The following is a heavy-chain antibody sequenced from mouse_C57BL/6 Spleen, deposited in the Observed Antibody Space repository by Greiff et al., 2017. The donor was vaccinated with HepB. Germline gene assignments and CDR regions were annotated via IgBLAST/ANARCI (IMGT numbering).Heavy chain of an antibody. D-gene: IGHD1-1*01. CDR1: GYTFTSYW. CDR3: ARAYYGSRGVAY. J-gene: IGHJ3*01. V-gene: IGHV1-55*01. CDR2: IYPGSGST. Sequence: QVQLQQPGAELVKPGASVKMSCKASGYTFTSYWITWVKQRPGQGLEWIGDIYPGSGSTNYNEKFKSKATLTVDTSSSTAYMQLSSLTSEDSAVYYCARAYYGSRGVAYWGQGTLVTVSA.